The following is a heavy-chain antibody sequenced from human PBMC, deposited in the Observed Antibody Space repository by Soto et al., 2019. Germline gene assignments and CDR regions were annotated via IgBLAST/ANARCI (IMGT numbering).Heavy chain of an antibody. V-gene: IGHV4-34*01. CDR2: INDSGST. D-gene: IGHD3-16*02. CDR1: GFSFSSYS. Sequence: PGGSLRLSCAASGFSFSSYSMNWVRQPPGKGLEWIGEINDSGSTTYNPSLKSRVTISLDTSKKQFFLRLSSVTAADTAVYFCARGKEDFDYVWGTYRPFDPWGQGTLVTVSS. J-gene: IGHJ5*02. CDR3: ARGKEDFDYVWGTYRPFDP.